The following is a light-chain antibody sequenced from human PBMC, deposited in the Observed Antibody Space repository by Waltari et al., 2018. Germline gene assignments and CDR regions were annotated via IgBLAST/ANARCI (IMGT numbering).Light chain of an antibody. J-gene: IGKJ2*01. Sequence: DIQMTQSPSTLAASVGDRVTITCRASQNINTWLAWYQQKPGKAPKLLIYETSTLEGGVPARFSGSGSETHFSLTSSSLQPDDFGTYYCQQYKTFYPFGQGTKLEL. V-gene: IGKV1-5*03. CDR3: QQYKTFYP. CDR2: ETS. CDR1: QNINTW.